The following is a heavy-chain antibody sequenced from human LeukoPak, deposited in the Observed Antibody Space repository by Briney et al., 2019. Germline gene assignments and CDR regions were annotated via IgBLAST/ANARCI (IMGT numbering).Heavy chain of an antibody. V-gene: IGHV1-69*01. Sequence: SVKVSCKASGGTFSSYAISWVRQAPGQGLEWMGGIIPIFGTANYAQKFQGRVTIIADESTSTAYMELSSLRSEDTAVYYCARDGEYQLPGYYYGMDVWGQGTTVTVSS. J-gene: IGHJ6*02. CDR2: IIPIFGTA. CDR3: ARDGEYQLPGYYYGMDV. CDR1: GGTFSSYA. D-gene: IGHD2-2*01.